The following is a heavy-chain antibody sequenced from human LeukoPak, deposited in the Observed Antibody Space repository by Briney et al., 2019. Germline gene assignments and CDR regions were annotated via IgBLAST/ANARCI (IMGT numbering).Heavy chain of an antibody. Sequence: GGSLRLSCAASGFTFSTYAMHWDRQAPGKGLEWVAVISYDGSNEYYADSVKGRFTISRDNSKNTLYLQMNSLRAEDTAVYYCAKDLYSSSWYRFDYWGQGTLVTVSS. V-gene: IGHV3-30*18. CDR3: AKDLYSSSWYRFDY. CDR1: GFTFSTYA. D-gene: IGHD6-13*01. CDR2: ISYDGSNE. J-gene: IGHJ4*02.